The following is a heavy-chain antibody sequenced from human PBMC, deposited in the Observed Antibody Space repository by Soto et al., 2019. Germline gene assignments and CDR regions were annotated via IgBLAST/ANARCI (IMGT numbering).Heavy chain of an antibody. V-gene: IGHV3-49*03. CDR2: IRTKAYGGTT. Sequence: PGGSLRLSCTASGFTFGDYAMSWFRQAPGKGLEWVGFIRTKAYGGTTEYAASVKGRFTISRDDSKSIAYLQMNSLKTEDTAVYYCTRGPPYGSGSYYNPNWLDPWGQGTLVTVSS. J-gene: IGHJ5*02. CDR1: GFTFGDYA. CDR3: TRGPPYGSGSYYNPNWLDP. D-gene: IGHD3-10*01.